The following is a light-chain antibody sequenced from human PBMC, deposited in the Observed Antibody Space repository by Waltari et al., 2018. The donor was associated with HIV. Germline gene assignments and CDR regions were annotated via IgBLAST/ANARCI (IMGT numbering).Light chain of an antibody. CDR2: EVN. Sequence: QSALTQPASVSGSPGQSITISCTATSSAVGSYNVVSWYQQHPGKAPKLMIYEVNKRPAGVSNRFSGSKSGNTASLTISGLQAEDEADYHCCSYAGSSTHVFGTGTKVTVL. J-gene: IGLJ1*01. CDR1: SSAVGSYNV. V-gene: IGLV2-23*02. CDR3: CSYAGSSTHV.